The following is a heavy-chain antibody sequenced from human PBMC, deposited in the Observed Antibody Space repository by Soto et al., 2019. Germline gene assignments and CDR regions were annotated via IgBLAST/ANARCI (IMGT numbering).Heavy chain of an antibody. CDR1: GFTFSSYS. Sequence: EVQLVESGGGLVQPGVSLRLSCAASGFTFSSYSMNWVRQAPGKGLEWVSYISSRSTIYYADAVKGRFTISRDNAKSSLYLQMNSLRDEDTAVYYWARGSTWGTAWFDPWGQGTLVTVSS. CDR3: ARGSTWGTAWFDP. CDR2: ISSRSTI. D-gene: IGHD3-16*01. J-gene: IGHJ5*02. V-gene: IGHV3-48*02.